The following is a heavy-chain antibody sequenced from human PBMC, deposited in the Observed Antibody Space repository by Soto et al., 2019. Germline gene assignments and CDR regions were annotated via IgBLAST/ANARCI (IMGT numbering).Heavy chain of an antibody. V-gene: IGHV3-23*01. CDR3: AKESGKQWPYLPYYYGMDV. Sequence: PGGSLRLSCAASGFTFSSYAMSWVRQAPGKGQEWVSAISGSGGSTYYADSVKGRFTISRDNSKNTLYLQMNSLRAEDTAVYYCAKESGKQWPYLPYYYGMDVWGQGTTVTVSS. CDR2: ISGSGGST. D-gene: IGHD6-19*01. J-gene: IGHJ6*02. CDR1: GFTFSSYA.